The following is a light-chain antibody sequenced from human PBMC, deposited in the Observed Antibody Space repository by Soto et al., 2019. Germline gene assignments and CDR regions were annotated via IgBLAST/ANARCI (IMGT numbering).Light chain of an antibody. J-gene: IGKJ2*01. V-gene: IGKV4-1*01. CDR1: QSVVYSSNNKNY. Sequence: DIVMTQSPDSLAVSLGERATINGKSSQSVVYSSNNKNYLAWYQQKPGQPPTFLIYWASTREYGVPDRFGGSGSGTYFTLTISSLQAEDVAVYYCQQYYSVPYTFGQGTKLEIK. CDR3: QQYYSVPYT. CDR2: WAS.